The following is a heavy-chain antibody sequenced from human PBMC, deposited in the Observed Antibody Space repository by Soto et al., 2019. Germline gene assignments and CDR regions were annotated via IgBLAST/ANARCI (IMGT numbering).Heavy chain of an antibody. D-gene: IGHD6-19*01. Sequence: PSQTLSLTCAISGDSVSSNSAAWNWIRQSPSRGLEWLGRTYYRSKWYNDYAVSVKSRITINPDTSKNQFSLQLNSVTPEDTAVYYCARESGVIAVAGTPKYNWFDPWGQGTLVTVSS. V-gene: IGHV6-1*01. CDR1: GDSVSSNSAA. CDR3: ARESGVIAVAGTPKYNWFDP. CDR2: TYYRSKWYN. J-gene: IGHJ5*02.